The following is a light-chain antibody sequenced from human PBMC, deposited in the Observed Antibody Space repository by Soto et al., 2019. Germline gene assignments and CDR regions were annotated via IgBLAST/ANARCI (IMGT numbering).Light chain of an antibody. V-gene: IGLV3-1*01. CDR2: QDS. Sequence: SYELTQPPSVSVSPGQTASITCSGDKLGDKYACWYQQKPGQPPVLVIYQDSKRHSRIPERFSGSNSGNTATLTISGTQAMDEADYYCQAWEVFGGGTKVTVL. CDR1: KLGDKY. J-gene: IGLJ2*01. CDR3: QAWEV.